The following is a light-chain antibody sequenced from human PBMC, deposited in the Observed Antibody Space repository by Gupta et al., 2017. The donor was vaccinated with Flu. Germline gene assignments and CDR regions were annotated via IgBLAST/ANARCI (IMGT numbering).Light chain of an antibody. CDR3: YSTDTSGNHRV. J-gene: IGLJ3*02. CDR1: ALPKKY. V-gene: IGLV3-10*01. CDR2: EDR. Sequence: GQTARITCSGDALPKKYAYWYQQKSGQAPVLISYEDRKRPSGIPERFSGSSSGTMATLTISGAQVEEEADYYCYSTDTSGNHRVFGGGTNLTVL.